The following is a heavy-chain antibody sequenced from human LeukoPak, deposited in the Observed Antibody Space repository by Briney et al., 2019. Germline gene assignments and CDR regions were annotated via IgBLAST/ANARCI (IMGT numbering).Heavy chain of an antibody. D-gene: IGHD6-19*01. CDR3: ARSSGWYHRGPDYYYYYMDV. J-gene: IGHJ6*03. V-gene: IGHV3-30*04. CDR2: ISHDGNTE. Sequence: GGSLRLSCAASGFRFSNYAMHWVRQAPGKGLEWVAVISHDGNTEYYAASVRGRFTISRDTSRSTLYLQMNSLRAEDAAVYYCARSSGWYHRGPDYYYYYMDVWGKGTTVTVS. CDR1: GFRFSNYA.